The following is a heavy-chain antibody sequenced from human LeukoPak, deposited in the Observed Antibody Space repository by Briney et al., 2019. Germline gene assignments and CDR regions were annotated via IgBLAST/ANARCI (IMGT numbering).Heavy chain of an antibody. J-gene: IGHJ4*02. Sequence: SETLSLTCAVYGGSFSDYSWSWIRQPPGKGLEWIGQINHSGSTNYNPSLKSRVTISVDTSKNQFSLKLSSVTAADTAVYYCARGYSSGWYYFDYWGQGTLVTVSS. CDR1: GGSFSDYS. V-gene: IGHV4-34*01. D-gene: IGHD6-19*01. CDR3: ARGYSSGWYYFDY. CDR2: INHSGST.